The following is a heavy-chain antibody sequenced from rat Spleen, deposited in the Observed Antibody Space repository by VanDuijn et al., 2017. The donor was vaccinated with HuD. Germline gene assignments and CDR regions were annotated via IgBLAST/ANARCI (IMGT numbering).Heavy chain of an antibody. CDR2: INRAGST. CDR1: GFSITSSYR. D-gene: IGHD1-10*01. CDR3: AISLIYNNPYYVMDA. Sequence: EVQLQESGPGLVKPSQSLSLTCSVTGFSITSSYRWNWIRKFPGNKLEWLGYINRAGSTNYNPSLKSRISITRDTSKNQFFLQVNSVTTEDTATYYCAISLIYNNPYYVMDAWGQGASVTVSS. J-gene: IGHJ4*01. V-gene: IGHV3-3*01.